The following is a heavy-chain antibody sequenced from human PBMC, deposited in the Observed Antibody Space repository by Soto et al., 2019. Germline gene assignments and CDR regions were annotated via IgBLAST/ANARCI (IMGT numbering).Heavy chain of an antibody. CDR3: AGCSGGSCYHFDY. D-gene: IGHD2-15*01. J-gene: IGHJ4*02. Sequence: ASVKVSCKASGGTFSSYTISWVRQAPGQGLEWMGRIIPILGIANYAQKFQGRVTITADKSTSTAYMELSSLRSEDTAVYYCAGCSGGSCYHFDYWGQGTLVTVS. CDR1: GGTFSSYT. CDR2: IIPILGIA. V-gene: IGHV1-69*02.